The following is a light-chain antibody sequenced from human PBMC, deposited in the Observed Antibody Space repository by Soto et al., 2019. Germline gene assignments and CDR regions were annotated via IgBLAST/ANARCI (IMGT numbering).Light chain of an antibody. J-gene: IGKJ5*01. Sequence: EIEMTQTPSSLSPTLGDRATITCRSSQSIGSCLNWYQQKPGKAPKLLIYDASTLDTGVPARFSGSRSGTRFTLTISSLQAEDIATYYCKQYDILLITFGQG. V-gene: IGKV1-33*01. CDR2: DAS. CDR3: KQYDILLIT. CDR1: QSIGSC.